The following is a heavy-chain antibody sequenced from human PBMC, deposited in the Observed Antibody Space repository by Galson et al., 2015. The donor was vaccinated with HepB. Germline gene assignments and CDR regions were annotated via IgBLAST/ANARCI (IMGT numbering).Heavy chain of an antibody. V-gene: IGHV4-34*01. CDR2: INHSGST. CDR1: GGSFSGYY. D-gene: IGHD5-18*01. CDR3: ARELDTATPGGFDY. J-gene: IGHJ4*02. Sequence: SETLSLTCAVYGGSFSGYYWSWIRQPPGKGLEWIGEINHSGSTNYNPSLKSRVTISVDTSQNQFSLKLSSVTAADTAVYYCARELDTATPGGFDYWGQGTLVTVSS.